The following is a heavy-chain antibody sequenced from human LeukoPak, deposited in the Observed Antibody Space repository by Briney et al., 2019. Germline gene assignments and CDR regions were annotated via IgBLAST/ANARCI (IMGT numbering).Heavy chain of an antibody. V-gene: IGHV3-23*01. CDR1: GFTFSSYA. Sequence: PGGSLRLSCAASGFTFSSYAMSWVRQAPGKGLEWVSAISGSGGSTYYADSVKGRFTISRDNSKNTLYLQMNSLRAEDTAVYYYATPRSSGSYLFDYWGQGTLVTVSS. D-gene: IGHD1-26*01. J-gene: IGHJ4*02. CDR2: ISGSGGST. CDR3: ATPRSSGSYLFDY.